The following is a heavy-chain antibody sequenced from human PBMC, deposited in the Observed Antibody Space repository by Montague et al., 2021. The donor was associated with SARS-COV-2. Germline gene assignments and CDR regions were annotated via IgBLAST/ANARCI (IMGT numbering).Heavy chain of an antibody. Sequence: TLSPTCTVSGGSISSGGYYWSWIRQPPGKGLEWIGYIYYSGSTYYXPSLKSRVTISVDTSKNQFSLKLSSVTAADTAVYYCARASGKKTIFGVVISYFDYWGQGTLVTVSS. V-gene: IGHV4-31*03. D-gene: IGHD3-3*01. CDR2: IYYSGST. CDR1: GGSISSGGYY. CDR3: ARASGKKTIFGVVISYFDY. J-gene: IGHJ4*02.